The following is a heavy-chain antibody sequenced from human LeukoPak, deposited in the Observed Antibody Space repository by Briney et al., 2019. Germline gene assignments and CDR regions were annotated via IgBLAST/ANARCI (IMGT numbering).Heavy chain of an antibody. J-gene: IGHJ6*02. CDR1: GFTFTYYQ. D-gene: IGHD3-9*01. V-gene: IGHV3-48*03. CDR2: ISSNSTSTM. Sequence: PGGYPRLSCAASGFTFTYYQMNWVRQAPGKGLEWVSYISSNSTSTMYYADSVKGRFTISRDNAKNSLYLQMNSLRAEDTAVYYCARDFPVLNVWGQGTTVTVSS. CDR3: ARDFPVLNV.